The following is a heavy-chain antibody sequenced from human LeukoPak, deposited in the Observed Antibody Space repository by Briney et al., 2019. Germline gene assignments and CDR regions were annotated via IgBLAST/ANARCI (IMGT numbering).Heavy chain of an antibody. CDR3: ASTGAKAVAGHAADY. V-gene: IGHV1-2*02. CDR2: INPNSGGT. CDR1: GYTFTGYY. Sequence: ASVKVSCKASGYTFTGYYMHWVRQAPGQGLEWMGWINPNSGGTNYAQKFQGRVTMTRDTSISTAYMELSRLRSDDTAVYYCASTGAKAVAGHAADYWGQETLVTVSS. J-gene: IGHJ4*02. D-gene: IGHD6-19*01.